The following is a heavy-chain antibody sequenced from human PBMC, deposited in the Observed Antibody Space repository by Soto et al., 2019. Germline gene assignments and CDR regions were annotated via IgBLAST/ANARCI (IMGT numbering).Heavy chain of an antibody. CDR3: ARDLSWGSNWYYYMDV. Sequence: EVQLVESGGGLVQPGGSLRLSCATSGLNLSDCAMNWVRQAPGKGLEWVSYISSSSSVIDYADSVKGRFTVSRDNARNSLSLRMNSLRAEDTAVYYCARDLSWGSNWYYYMDVWGKGTTVTVSS. D-gene: IGHD7-27*01. CDR2: ISSSSSVI. J-gene: IGHJ6*03. V-gene: IGHV3-48*01. CDR1: GLNLSDCA.